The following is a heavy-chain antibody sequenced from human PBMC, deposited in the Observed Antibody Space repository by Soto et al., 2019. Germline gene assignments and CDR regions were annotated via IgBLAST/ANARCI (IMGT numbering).Heavy chain of an antibody. CDR1: GFTFRSYP. CDR2: IRGSGGST. J-gene: IGHJ6*02. V-gene: IGHV3-23*01. Sequence: GGSLRLSGAPSGFTFRSYPMSWVRQAPGKGLEWVPAIRGSGGSTYYADSVKGRFTISRDNSKNTLYLQMNSLRAEDKAVYYRAKGEAVASYGMDVWGQETMVTVSS. D-gene: IGHD6-19*01. CDR3: AKGEAVASYGMDV.